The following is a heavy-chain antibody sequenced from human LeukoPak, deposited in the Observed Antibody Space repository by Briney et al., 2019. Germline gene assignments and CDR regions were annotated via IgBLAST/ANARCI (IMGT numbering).Heavy chain of an antibody. Sequence: GGSLRLSCAASGFTFSSYSMNWVRQAPGKGLEWVSYISSSSSTIYYADSVKGRFTISRDNAKNSLYLQMNSLRAEDTAVYYCAKELGYCSGGSCYYFDAFDIWGQGTMVTVSS. V-gene: IGHV3-48*04. CDR1: GFTFSSYS. CDR3: AKELGYCSGGSCYYFDAFDI. J-gene: IGHJ3*02. CDR2: ISSSSSTI. D-gene: IGHD2-15*01.